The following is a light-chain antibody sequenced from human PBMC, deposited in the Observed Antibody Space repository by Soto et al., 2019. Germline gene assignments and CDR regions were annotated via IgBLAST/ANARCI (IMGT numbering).Light chain of an antibody. Sequence: EMVLTQSPASVSWWPWGRATVAVRASQSVSSYLAWYQQKPGQAPRLLIYDASNRATGIPARFSGSGSGTDFTLTISSLEPEDFAVYYCQQRSNWPTFGQGTRLEI. J-gene: IGKJ5*01. V-gene: IGKV3-11*01. CDR2: DAS. CDR1: QSVSSY. CDR3: QQRSNWPT.